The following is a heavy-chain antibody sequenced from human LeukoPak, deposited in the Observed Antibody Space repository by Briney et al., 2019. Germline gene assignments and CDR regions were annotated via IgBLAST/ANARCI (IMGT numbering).Heavy chain of an antibody. D-gene: IGHD6-13*01. V-gene: IGHV4-34*01. Sequence: PSETLSLTCAVYGGSFSGYYWSWLRQPPGKGVEWVGEINHSGSTNYNPSLKRRVTISVDTYKNQFSLKLSSVTAADTAVYYCARGGEAAAGTETHKNLFDPWGQGTLVTVSS. J-gene: IGHJ5*02. CDR2: INHSGST. CDR3: ARGGEAAAGTETHKNLFDP. CDR1: GGSFSGYY.